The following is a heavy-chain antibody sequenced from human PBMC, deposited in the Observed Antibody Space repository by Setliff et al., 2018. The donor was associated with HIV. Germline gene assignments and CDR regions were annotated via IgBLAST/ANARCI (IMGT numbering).Heavy chain of an antibody. D-gene: IGHD3-3*01. CDR3: ARSKTFYDFWGGYYTHGAFKI. J-gene: IGHJ3*02. CDR2: IFYSGIT. CDR1: SGSITSRTYY. Sequence: SETLSLTCTVSSGSITSRTYYWGWIRQPQGKGLEWIGSIFYSGITYYNSSLKSRVSISVDTSKNQFSLNLTSVTAADTAVYYCARSKTFYDFWGGYYTHGAFKIWGLGTMVTVSS. V-gene: IGHV4-39*01.